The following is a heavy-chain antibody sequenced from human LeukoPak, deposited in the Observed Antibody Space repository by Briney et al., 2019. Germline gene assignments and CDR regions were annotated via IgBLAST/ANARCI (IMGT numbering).Heavy chain of an antibody. D-gene: IGHD3-16*02. Sequence: ASVKVSCKASGYTFTGYYMHWVRRAPGQGLEWMGRINPNSGGTNYAQKFQGRVTMTRDTSISTAYMELSRLRSDDTAVYYCARDRDYVWGSYRLDAFDIWGQGTMVTVSS. CDR2: INPNSGGT. CDR1: GYTFTGYY. J-gene: IGHJ3*02. V-gene: IGHV1-2*06. CDR3: ARDRDYVWGSYRLDAFDI.